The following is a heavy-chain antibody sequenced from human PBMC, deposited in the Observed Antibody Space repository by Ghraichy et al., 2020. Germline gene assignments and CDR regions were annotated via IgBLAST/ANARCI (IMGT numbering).Heavy chain of an antibody. J-gene: IGHJ4*02. Sequence: GSLRLSCAASGFTFSTFLMRWVRQAPGKGLEWVSSITDNGGSTHYADSVKGRFTISRDNSKNTLYLQMNSLRAEETAVYYCAKTLSGSWHYIDYWGQGTLVTVSS. V-gene: IGHV3-23*01. CDR1: GFTFSTFL. CDR2: ITDNGGST. CDR3: AKTLSGSWHYIDY. D-gene: IGHD1-26*01.